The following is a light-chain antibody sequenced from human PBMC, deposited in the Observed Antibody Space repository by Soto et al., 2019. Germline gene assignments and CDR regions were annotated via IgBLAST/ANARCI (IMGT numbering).Light chain of an antibody. J-gene: IGKJ2*01. CDR3: QQLNSYPP. Sequence: EIQLTQSPSFLSASVGDRVTITCRASQGISSYLAWYQQKPGKAPKLLIYAASTLQSGVPSRFSGSGSATEFTLTSSSLQPEYFATYYCQQLNSYPPFGQGTKLEIK. CDR2: AAS. V-gene: IGKV1-9*01. CDR1: QGISSY.